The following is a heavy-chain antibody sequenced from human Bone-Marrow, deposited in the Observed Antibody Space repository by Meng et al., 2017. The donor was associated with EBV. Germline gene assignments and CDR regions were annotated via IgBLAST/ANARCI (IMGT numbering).Heavy chain of an antibody. Sequence: QVQLQDSGPGLVKPSGTLSLTCGGSGGSISSSNWWSWVRQPPGKGLEWIGEIDHSGSTNYNTSLKSRVTISIAKSKNQFSLKLSSVTAADTAVYYCARDISGTIDYWGQGTLVTVSS. D-gene: IGHD3-10*01. V-gene: IGHV4-4*02. CDR1: GGSISSSNW. CDR3: ARDISGTIDY. CDR2: IDHSGST. J-gene: IGHJ4*02.